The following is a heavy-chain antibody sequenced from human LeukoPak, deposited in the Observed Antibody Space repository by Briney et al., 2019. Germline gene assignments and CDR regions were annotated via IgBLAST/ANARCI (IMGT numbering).Heavy chain of an antibody. J-gene: IGHJ4*02. CDR3: ARSGGWIIDY. V-gene: IGHV3-7*01. CDR1: GFIFSNYW. CDR2: IKEDGSEK. Sequence: QTGGSLRLSCAASGFIFSNYWMNWVRQAPGKGLEWVANIKEDGSEKYYVDSVKGRFTISRDNAKNSLYLQMNSLRGEDTAMYYCARSGGWIIDYWGQGTLVTVSS. D-gene: IGHD6-19*01.